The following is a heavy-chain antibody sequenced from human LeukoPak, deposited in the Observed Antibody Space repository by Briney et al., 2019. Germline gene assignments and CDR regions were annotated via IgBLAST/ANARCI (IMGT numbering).Heavy chain of an antibody. D-gene: IGHD1-26*01. Sequence: ASVKVSCEASGYTFTNCYMHWVRQAPGQGLEWMGIINPANGATSYAQKFQGRVTMTRDTSTSIVYMELNSLRSEDTAVYYCATAPPSGTYYYFDYWGQGTLVTVSS. V-gene: IGHV1-46*01. J-gene: IGHJ4*02. CDR2: INPANGAT. CDR3: ATAPPSGTYYYFDY. CDR1: GYTFTNCY.